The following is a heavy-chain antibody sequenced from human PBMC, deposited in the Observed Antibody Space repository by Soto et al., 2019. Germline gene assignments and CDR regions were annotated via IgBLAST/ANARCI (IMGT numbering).Heavy chain of an antibody. Sequence: PGGSLRLSCSASGFTFSEYSMHWVRQAPGKGLRYVSTISSDGDITYYADSVKGRFTISRDNSKNTLYLQMNSLRPEDTAVYYCVKVSTFYDILTGYYSTNFFDPWGQGTLVTVSS. D-gene: IGHD3-9*01. CDR2: ISSDGDIT. CDR1: GFTFSEYS. V-gene: IGHV3-64D*06. J-gene: IGHJ5*02. CDR3: VKVSTFYDILTGYYSTNFFDP.